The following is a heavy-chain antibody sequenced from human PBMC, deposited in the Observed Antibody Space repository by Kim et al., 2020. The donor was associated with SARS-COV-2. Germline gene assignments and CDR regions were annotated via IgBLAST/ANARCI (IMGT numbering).Heavy chain of an antibody. CDR2: IYYSGST. V-gene: IGHV4-39*07. CDR3: ARPHDSSGPGTFDI. D-gene: IGHD3-22*01. CDR1: GGSISSSSYY. Sequence: SETLSLTCTVSGGSISSSSYYWGWIRQPPGKGLEWIGSIYYSGSTYYNPSLKSRVTISVDTSKNQFSLKLSSVTAADTAVYYCARPHDSSGPGTFDIWGQGTMVTVSS. J-gene: IGHJ3*02.